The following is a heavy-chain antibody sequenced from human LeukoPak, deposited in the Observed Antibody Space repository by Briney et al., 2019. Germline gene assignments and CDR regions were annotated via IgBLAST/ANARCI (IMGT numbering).Heavy chain of an antibody. V-gene: IGHV1-69*05. CDR1: GGTFSSYA. CDR2: IIPLFGTA. D-gene: IGHD3-22*01. J-gene: IGHJ5*02. CDR3: ARRYSDSSGYQNWFDP. Sequence: PSVKVSCKVSGGTFSSYAISWVRQAPGQGLEWMGGIIPLFGTANYAQKFQGRVTITTDESTSTAYMQLSSLRSEDTAVYYCARRYSDSSGYQNWFDPWGQGTLVTVSS.